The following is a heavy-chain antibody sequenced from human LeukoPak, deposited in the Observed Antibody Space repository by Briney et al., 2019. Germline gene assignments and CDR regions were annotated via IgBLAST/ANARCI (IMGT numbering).Heavy chain of an antibody. D-gene: IGHD2-21*02. CDR1: GFTFNIYW. V-gene: IGHV3-74*01. Sequence: PGGSLRLSCVASGFTFNIYWIHWVRQGPGKGLVWVSLINIDGTTTTYADSVKGRFTISRDNSKNTLYLQMNSLRAEDTAVYYCARDPCGGDCYAFDIWGQGTMVTVSS. CDR3: ARDPCGGDCYAFDI. J-gene: IGHJ3*02. CDR2: INIDGTTT.